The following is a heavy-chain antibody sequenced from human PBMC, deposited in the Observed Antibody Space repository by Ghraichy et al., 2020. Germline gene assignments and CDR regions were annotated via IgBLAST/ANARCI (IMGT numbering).Heavy chain of an antibody. D-gene: IGHD6-19*01. CDR2: IYSGGST. CDR3: ARELKAVAGTAYYYYYGMDV. CDR1: GFTVSSNY. J-gene: IGHJ6*02. Sequence: GGSLRLSCAASGFTVSSNYMSWVRQAPGKGLEWVSVIYSGGSTYYADSVKGRFTISRDNSKNTLYLQMNSLRAEDTAVYYCARELKAVAGTAYYYYYGMDVWGQGTTVTVSS. V-gene: IGHV3-53*01.